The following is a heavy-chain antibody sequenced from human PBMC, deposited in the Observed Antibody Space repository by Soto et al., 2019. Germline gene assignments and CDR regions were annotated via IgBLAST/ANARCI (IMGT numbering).Heavy chain of an antibody. CDR3: AKDSGYNYGYFRWFDP. D-gene: IGHD5-18*01. Sequence: PSETLSLTCTVSGSPISSYYWSWFRQPPGQGLEWVGYVYYTGTTTYSPSLKSRVTISVDASKSQFSLKLSSVTAADTAVYYCAKDSGYNYGYFRWFDPWGQGTLVTVSS. CDR1: GSPISSYY. CDR2: VYYTGTT. J-gene: IGHJ5*02. V-gene: IGHV4-59*01.